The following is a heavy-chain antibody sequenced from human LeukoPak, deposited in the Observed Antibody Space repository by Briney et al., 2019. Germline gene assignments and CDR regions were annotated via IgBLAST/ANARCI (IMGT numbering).Heavy chain of an antibody. CDR2: IWFDGSEE. J-gene: IGHJ4*02. CDR3: VKGAHITMAIED. D-gene: IGHD1-14*01. CDR1: GFTFSCCA. Sequence: GRSLRLSCAASGFTFSCCAIHWFGQAPAKGLEGVAVIWFDGSEESYSDSVKGRFTISRDNSKNTLYLQMNSLRAEDTAMYYCVKGAHITMAIEDWGQGTLVTVSS. V-gene: IGHV3-33*06.